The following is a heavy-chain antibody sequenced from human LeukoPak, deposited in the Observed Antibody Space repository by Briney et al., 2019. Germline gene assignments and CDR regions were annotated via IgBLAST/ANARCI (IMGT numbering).Heavy chain of an antibody. V-gene: IGHV4-59*12. J-gene: IGHJ6*02. D-gene: IGHD2-15*01. CDR1: GGSISSYY. CDR2: IYYSGST. CDR3: ARVVAASDIVVVVAAPHYGMDV. Sequence: SETLSLTCTVSGGSISSYYWSWIRQPPGKGLEWIGYIYYSGSTNYNPSLKSRVTISVDTSKNQFSLKLSSVTAADTAVYYCARVVAASDIVVVVAAPHYGMDVWGQGTTVTVSS.